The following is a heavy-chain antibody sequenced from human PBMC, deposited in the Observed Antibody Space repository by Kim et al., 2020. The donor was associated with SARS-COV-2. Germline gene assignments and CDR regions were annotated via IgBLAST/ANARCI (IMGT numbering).Heavy chain of an antibody. Sequence: GGSLRLSCAASGFTFSNAWMSWVRQAPGKGLEWVGRIKSKTDGGTTDYAAPVKGRFTISRDDSKNTLYLQMNSLKTEDTAVYYCTTDPGGNPWYYYGMDVWGQGTTVTVSS. CDR3: TTDPGGNPWYYYGMDV. V-gene: IGHV3-15*01. J-gene: IGHJ6*02. D-gene: IGHD2-15*01. CDR2: IKSKTDGGTT. CDR1: GFTFSNAW.